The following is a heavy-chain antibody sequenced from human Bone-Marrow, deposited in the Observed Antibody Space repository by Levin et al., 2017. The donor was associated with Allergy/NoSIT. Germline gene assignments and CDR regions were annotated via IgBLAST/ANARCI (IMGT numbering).Heavy chain of an antibody. D-gene: IGHD4-11*01. J-gene: IGHJ6*02. V-gene: IGHV3-23*01. CDR2: ISGTGSRA. CDR1: GFTFRSFG. Sequence: GESLKISCAASGFTFRSFGMSWVRQAPGKGLEWVSAISGTGSRAYYADSVKGRFTISRDKSKNTLDLQTNSLTAEDTAVYYCATSVTTGWTTYFYYCMDVWGQGTTVTVSS. CDR3: ATSVTTGWTTYFYYCMDV.